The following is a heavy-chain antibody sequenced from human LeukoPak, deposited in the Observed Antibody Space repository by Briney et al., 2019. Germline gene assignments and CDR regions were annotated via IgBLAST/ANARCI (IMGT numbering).Heavy chain of an antibody. D-gene: IGHD6-13*01. CDR3: ARQRNSSSWYEPGY. Sequence: ASVKVSCTASGYTFTAYYIHWVRQAPGQGLEWVGRINPNTATTHSALKFQDRVTMTRDTSTSTVYMELSSLRSEDTAVYYCARQRNSSSWYEPGYWGQGTLVTVSS. CDR1: GYTFTAYY. CDR2: INPNTATT. J-gene: IGHJ4*02. V-gene: IGHV1-2*06.